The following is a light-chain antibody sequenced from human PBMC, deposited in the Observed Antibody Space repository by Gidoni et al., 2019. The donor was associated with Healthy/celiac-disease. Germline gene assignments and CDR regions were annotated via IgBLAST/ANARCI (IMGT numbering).Light chain of an antibody. Sequence: EIVLTPSPGTLSLSPGERATLSCRASQSVSSSYLAWYQQKPGQAPRLLIYGASSRATGIPDRFSGSGSGTDFTLTISRLDPEDFAVYYCQQYGSSLLTFGPGTKVDIK. CDR1: QSVSSSY. CDR3: QQYGSSLLT. CDR2: GAS. V-gene: IGKV3-20*01. J-gene: IGKJ3*01.